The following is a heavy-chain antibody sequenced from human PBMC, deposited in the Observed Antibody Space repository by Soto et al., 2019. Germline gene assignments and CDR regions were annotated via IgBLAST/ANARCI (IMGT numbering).Heavy chain of an antibody. J-gene: IGHJ6*02. CDR3: ARVNVVAGYYYYGMDV. V-gene: IGHV3-30-3*01. CDR1: GFTFSSYA. Sequence: QVQLVESGGGVVQPGRSLRLSCAASGFTFSSYAMHWVRQAPGKGLEWVAVISYDGSNKYYADSVKGRFTISRDNSKNTLYLQMNGLRAEDTAVYYCARVNVVAGYYYYGMDVWGQGTTVTVSS. CDR2: ISYDGSNK. D-gene: IGHD2-15*01.